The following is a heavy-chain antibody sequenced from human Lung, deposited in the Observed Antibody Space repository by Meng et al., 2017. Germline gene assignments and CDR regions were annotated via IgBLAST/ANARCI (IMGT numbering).Heavy chain of an antibody. D-gene: IGHD1-26*01. V-gene: IGHV4-4*02. CDR1: GGSITSSTW. Sequence: QVELPGPGPGLVKPSGTLSLTCAVSGGSITSSTWWSWVRQTPGKGLEWFGEIFHSGSTNYNPPLESRVTISVDKSKNQFSLKVYSVTAADTATYYCARFDISSSGRGDYWGQGILVTVSS. CDR2: IFHSGST. CDR3: ARFDISSSGRGDY. J-gene: IGHJ4*02.